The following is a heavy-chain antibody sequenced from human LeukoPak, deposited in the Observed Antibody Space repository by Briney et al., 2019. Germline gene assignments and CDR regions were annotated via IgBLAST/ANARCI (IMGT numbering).Heavy chain of an antibody. J-gene: IGHJ6*02. CDR3: ARDQRIAPLKTAGMDV. D-gene: IGHD6-13*01. Sequence: GGSLRLSCAASGFTFSSYAMHWVRQAPGKGLEWVAVISYDGSNKYYADSVKGRFTISRDNSKNTLYLRMNSLRAEDTVVYYCARDQRIAPLKTAGMDVWGQGTTVTVSS. V-gene: IGHV3-30*04. CDR2: ISYDGSNK. CDR1: GFTFSSYA.